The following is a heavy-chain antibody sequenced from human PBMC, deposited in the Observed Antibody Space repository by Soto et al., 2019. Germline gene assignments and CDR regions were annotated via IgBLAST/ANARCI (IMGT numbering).Heavy chain of an antibody. V-gene: IGHV5-51*01. D-gene: IGHD6-19*01. J-gene: IGHJ5*02. CDR2: IYPGDSDT. Sequence: PGESLKISCKGSGYSFTSYWIGWVRQMPGKGLEWMGIIYPGDSDTRYSPSFQGQVTISADKSISTAYLQWSSLKASDTAMYYCARQYSPIAVAGTGWFDPWGQGTLVTVSS. CDR3: ARQYSPIAVAGTGWFDP. CDR1: GYSFTSYW.